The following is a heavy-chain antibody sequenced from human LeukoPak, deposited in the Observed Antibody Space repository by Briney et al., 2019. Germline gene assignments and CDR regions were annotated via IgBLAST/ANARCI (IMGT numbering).Heavy chain of an antibody. V-gene: IGHV3-23*01. D-gene: IGHD3-22*01. Sequence: PGGSLRLSCAASGFTFSSYGMSWVRQAPGKGLEWVSAISGSGGSTYNADSVKGRFTISRDNSKNTLYLQMNSLRAEDTAVYYCANSRGYYYGSSGYYYFDSWGQGTLVTVSS. CDR1: GFTFSSYG. CDR3: ANSRGYYYGSSGYYYFDS. CDR2: ISGSGGST. J-gene: IGHJ4*02.